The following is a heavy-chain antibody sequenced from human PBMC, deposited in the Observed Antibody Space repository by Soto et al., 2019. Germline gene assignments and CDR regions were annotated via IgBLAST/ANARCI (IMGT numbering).Heavy chain of an antibody. CDR2: IYISGDT. Sequence: KTSETLSLTCSVSTDSISNNYWSWIRQPAGKGLEWIGRIYISGDTNYNPSLKSRVTMSVDTSKNQFSLKLSSVTAADTAVYYCAREYTETVAGPTPYYFDYWGQGTLVTVSS. D-gene: IGHD6-19*01. CDR1: TDSISNNY. J-gene: IGHJ4*02. V-gene: IGHV4-4*07. CDR3: AREYTETVAGPTPYYFDY.